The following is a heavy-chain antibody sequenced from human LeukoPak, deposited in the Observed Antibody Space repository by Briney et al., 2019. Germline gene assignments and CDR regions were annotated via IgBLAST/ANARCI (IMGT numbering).Heavy chain of an antibody. J-gene: IGHJ4*02. D-gene: IGHD7-27*01. V-gene: IGHV3-7*01. CDR2: IKQDGSEK. CDR1: GFTFSSYW. Sequence: GGPLRLSCAASGFTFSSYWMTWVRQAPGKGLEWLANIKQDGSEKYYVDSVKGRFTISRDNAKNSLYMQMNSLRAEDTAVYYCARDLITGAPGADYWGQGTLATVSS. CDR3: ARDLITGAPGADY.